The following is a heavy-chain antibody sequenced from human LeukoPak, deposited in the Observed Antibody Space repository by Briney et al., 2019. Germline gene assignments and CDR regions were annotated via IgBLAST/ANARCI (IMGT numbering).Heavy chain of an antibody. V-gene: IGHV3-21*01. CDR2: ISSSSSYI. CDR3: AGIYYGSGSFDY. J-gene: IGHJ4*02. Sequence: GGSLRLSCAASGFTFSSYSMNWVRQAPGEGLEWVSSISSSSSYIYYADSVKGRFTISRDNAKNSLYLQMSSLRAEDTAVYYCAGIYYGSGSFDYWGRGTLVTVSS. D-gene: IGHD3-10*01. CDR1: GFTFSSYS.